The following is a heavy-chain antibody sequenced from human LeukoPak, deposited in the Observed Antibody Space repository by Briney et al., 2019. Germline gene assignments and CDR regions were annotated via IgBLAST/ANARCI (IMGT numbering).Heavy chain of an antibody. CDR2: FDPEDGET. D-gene: IGHD6-19*01. J-gene: IGHJ4*02. Sequence: ASVKVSCKVSGYTLTELSMHWVRQAPGKGLEWMGAFDPEDGETIYAQKFQGRVTMTEDTSTDTAYMELSSPRSEDTAVYYCATGKGYSSGWDFDYWGQGTLVTVSS. CDR1: GYTLTELS. V-gene: IGHV1-24*01. CDR3: ATGKGYSSGWDFDY.